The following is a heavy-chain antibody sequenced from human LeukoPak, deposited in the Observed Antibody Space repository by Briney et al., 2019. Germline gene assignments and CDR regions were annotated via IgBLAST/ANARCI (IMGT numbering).Heavy chain of an antibody. D-gene: IGHD3-10*01. CDR3: ARDMVYFDL. CDR2: INPSGADT. J-gene: IGHJ2*01. CDR1: GYTFTSYY. Sequence: GASVKVSCKASGYTFTSYYMHWVRQAPGQGLEWMGIINPSGADTSHAPKFQGRVTMTWDTSTSTAYMELNSLRAEDAAVYYCARDMVYFDLWGRGTLVTVSS. V-gene: IGHV1-46*01.